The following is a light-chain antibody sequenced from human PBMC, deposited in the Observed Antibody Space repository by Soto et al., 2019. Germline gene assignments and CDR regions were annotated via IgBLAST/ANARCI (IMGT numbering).Light chain of an antibody. CDR2: GAS. V-gene: IGKV3-20*01. CDR3: QQYGGSPLFT. Sequence: EIVLTQSPGTLSLSPGERATLSCRASQSISSSYLAWYQQKPGQAPRLLIYGASSRATGIPDRFSGSGSGTHFTLTISRLEPEDFAVYYCQQYGGSPLFTFGPGTKVDIK. CDR1: QSISSSY. J-gene: IGKJ3*01.